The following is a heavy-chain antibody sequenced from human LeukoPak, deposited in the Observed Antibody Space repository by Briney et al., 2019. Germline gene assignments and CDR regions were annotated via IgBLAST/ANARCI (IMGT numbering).Heavy chain of an antibody. D-gene: IGHD4-23*01. CDR2: ISGGGDAT. CDR1: TFIFSDYA. V-gene: IGHV3-23*01. J-gene: IGHJ3*02. CDR3: AKDRYGGKIRHAFDI. Sequence: GGSLRLSCAASTFIFSDYAVTWVRQAPGKGLEWVSTISGGGDATYYAHSVKGRFTISRDNSKNTLYLQMNSLRAEDTAVYYCAKDRYGGKIRHAFDIWGQGTMVTVSS.